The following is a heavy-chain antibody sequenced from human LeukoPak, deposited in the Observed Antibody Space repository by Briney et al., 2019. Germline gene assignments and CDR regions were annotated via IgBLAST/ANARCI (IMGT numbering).Heavy chain of an antibody. J-gene: IGHJ6*02. D-gene: IGHD6-13*01. CDR2: ISYDGNNK. CDR3: ARDRGGYSSSWGNYYYYGMDV. Sequence: PGGSLRLSCAASGFTFSSYAMHWVRQAPGKGLEWVAVISYDGNNKYYADSVKGRFTISRDNSKNTLYLQTNSLRAEDTAVYYCARDRGGYSSSWGNYYYYGMDVWGQGTTVIVSS. V-gene: IGHV3-30*04. CDR1: GFTFSSYA.